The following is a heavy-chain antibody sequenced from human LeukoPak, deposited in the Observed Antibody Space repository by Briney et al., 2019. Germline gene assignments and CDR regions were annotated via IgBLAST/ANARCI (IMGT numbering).Heavy chain of an antibody. J-gene: IGHJ3*01. CDR3: ARDLTSGSPGPGV. CDR2: IYYSGST. CDR1: GGSISSYY. V-gene: IGHV4-59*01. Sequence: PSQTLSLTCTVSGGSISSYYWSWIRQPPGKGLEWIGYIYYSGSTNYNPSLKSRVTISVDTSKNQFSLKLSSVTAADTAVYYCARDLTSGSPGPGVWGQGTMVTVSS. D-gene: IGHD1-26*01.